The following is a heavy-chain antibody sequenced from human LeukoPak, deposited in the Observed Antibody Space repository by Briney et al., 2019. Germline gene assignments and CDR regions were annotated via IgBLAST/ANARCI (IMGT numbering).Heavy chain of an antibody. CDR3: ARRRYHYDSSGYSRTVFDY. CDR1: GGSISSSNYY. J-gene: IGHJ4*02. D-gene: IGHD3-22*01. Sequence: SETLSLTCTVSGGSISSSNYYWGWIRQPRGKGLEWIGSIYYSGSTYYNPSLKSRVTISVDTSKNQFSLKLSSVTAADTAVYYCARRRYHYDSSGYSRTVFDYWGQGTLVTVSS. CDR2: IYYSGST. V-gene: IGHV4-39*01.